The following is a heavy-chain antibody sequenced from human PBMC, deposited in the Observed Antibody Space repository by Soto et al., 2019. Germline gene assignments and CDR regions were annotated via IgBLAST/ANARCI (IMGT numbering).Heavy chain of an antibody. Sequence: QVQLVQSGAEVKKPGSSVKVSCKASGGTFSSYAISWVRQAPGQGLEWMGGIIPIFGTANYAQKFQGRVTITEDESTSTAYMELSSLRSEDTAVYYCARRAFVVVAATRYYYGMDVWGQGTTVTVSS. CDR2: IIPIFGTA. CDR1: GGTFSSYA. D-gene: IGHD2-15*01. CDR3: ARRAFVVVAATRYYYGMDV. V-gene: IGHV1-69*12. J-gene: IGHJ6*02.